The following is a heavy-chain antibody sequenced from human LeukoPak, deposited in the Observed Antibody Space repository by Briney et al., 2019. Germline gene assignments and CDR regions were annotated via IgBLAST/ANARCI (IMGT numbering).Heavy chain of an antibody. CDR3: ARQGSDNHFDS. CDR1: NVYIKDYY. V-gene: IGHV4-4*07. CDR2: VSQWNT. J-gene: IGHJ4*02. D-gene: IGHD1-14*01. Sequence: PSETLSLTCTLSNVYIKDYYWSWIRQPAGKGLEWIGRVSQWNTNYNPSLKSRVSMSVQASRNQFSLRLNSATAADTAVYYCARQGSDNHFDSWGPGTLVTVSS.